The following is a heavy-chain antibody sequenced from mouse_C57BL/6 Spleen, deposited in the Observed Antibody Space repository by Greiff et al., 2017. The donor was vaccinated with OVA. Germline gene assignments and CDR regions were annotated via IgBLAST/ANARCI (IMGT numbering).Heavy chain of an antibody. Sequence: EVMLVESGGGLVQPGGSMKLSCVASGFTFSNYWMNWVRQSPEKGLEWVAQIRLKSDNYATHYAESVKGRFTISRDDSKSSVYLQMNNLRAEDTGSEYGTGGTTVVDYWYSEVWGTGTTVTVSS. J-gene: IGHJ1*03. V-gene: IGHV6-3*01. CDR3: TGGTTVVDYWYSEV. D-gene: IGHD1-1*01. CDR1: GFTFSNYW. CDR2: IRLKSDNYAT.